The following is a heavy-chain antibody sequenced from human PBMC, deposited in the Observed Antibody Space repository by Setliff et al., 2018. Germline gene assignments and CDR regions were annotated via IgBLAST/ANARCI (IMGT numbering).Heavy chain of an antibody. Sequence: GASVKVSCKASGYTFTSYYMHWVRQAPGQGLEWMGIINPSGGSTSYAQKFQGRVTMTRDTSTSTVYMGLSSLRSEDTAVYYCAREQLVDRGFDYWGQGTLVTVSS. V-gene: IGHV1-46*01. J-gene: IGHJ4*02. CDR1: GYTFTSYY. CDR2: INPSGGST. D-gene: IGHD6-6*01. CDR3: AREQLVDRGFDY.